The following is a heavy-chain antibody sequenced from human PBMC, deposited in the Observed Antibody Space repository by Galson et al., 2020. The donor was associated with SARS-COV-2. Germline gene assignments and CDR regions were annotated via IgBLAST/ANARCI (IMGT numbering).Heavy chain of an antibody. V-gene: IGHV3-30*04. D-gene: IGHD3-10*01. Sequence: GGSLRLSCAASGFTFRSSAMHWVRQAPGKGLEWVAIISYDGTTKYNSDSVKGRFTISRDISKNTLYLQVNSLRPEDTAVYYCARETDDHTSSYYDYWGQGTLVTVSS. CDR2: ISYDGTTK. CDR1: GFTFRSSA. J-gene: IGHJ4*02. CDR3: ARETDDHTSSYYDY.